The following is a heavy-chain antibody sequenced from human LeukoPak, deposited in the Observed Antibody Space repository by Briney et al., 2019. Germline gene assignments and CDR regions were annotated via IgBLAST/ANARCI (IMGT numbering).Heavy chain of an antibody. D-gene: IGHD4-17*01. CDR1: GGSIRSYY. CDR2: IYSSGST. CDR3: ARDDGDYVLDY. Sequence: SETLSLTCTVSGGSIRSYYWSWIRQPAGKGLERIGRIYSSGSTNYNPSLKSRVTMSVDTSKNLFSLRLSSVTAADTAVYYCARDDGDYVLDYWGQGTLVTVSS. V-gene: IGHV4-4*07. J-gene: IGHJ4*02.